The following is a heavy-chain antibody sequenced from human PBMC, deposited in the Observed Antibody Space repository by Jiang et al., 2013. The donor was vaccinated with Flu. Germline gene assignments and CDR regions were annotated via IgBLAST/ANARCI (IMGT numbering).Heavy chain of an antibody. V-gene: IGHV1-18*01. J-gene: IGHJ4*02. D-gene: IGHD1-14*01. CDR3: ARDFPGGDFDY. CDR2: ISAYNGNT. Sequence: LEWMGWISAYNGNTNYAQKLQGRVTMTTDTSTSTAYMELRSLRSDDTAVYYCARDFPGGDFDYWGQGTLVTVSS.